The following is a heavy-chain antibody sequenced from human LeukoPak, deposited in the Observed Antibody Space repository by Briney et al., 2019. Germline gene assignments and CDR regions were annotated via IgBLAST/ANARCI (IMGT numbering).Heavy chain of an antibody. CDR1: GFTFSSYG. J-gene: IGHJ4*02. Sequence: GGSLRLSCAASGFTFSSYGMHWVRQAPGKGLEWVAVISYDGSNKYYADSVKGRFTISRDNSKNTLYLQMNSLRAEDTAVYYCARDTYGDFPTLVDYWGQGTLVTVSS. CDR2: ISYDGSNK. V-gene: IGHV3-30*03. CDR3: ARDTYGDFPTLVDY. D-gene: IGHD4-17*01.